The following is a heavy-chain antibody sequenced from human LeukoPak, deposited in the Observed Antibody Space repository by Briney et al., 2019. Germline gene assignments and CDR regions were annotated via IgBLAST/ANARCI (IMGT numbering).Heavy chain of an antibody. J-gene: IGHJ4*02. CDR1: GGSISSGGYY. CDR3: ARDLHSSGFFDY. V-gene: IGHV4-31*03. Sequence: PSETLSLTCTVSGGSISSGGYYWSWIRQHPGKGLEWIGYIYYSGSTYYNPSLKSRVTISVDTSNNQFSLKLSSVTAADTAVYYCARDLHSSGFFDYWGQGTLVTVSS. D-gene: IGHD6-19*01. CDR2: IYYSGST.